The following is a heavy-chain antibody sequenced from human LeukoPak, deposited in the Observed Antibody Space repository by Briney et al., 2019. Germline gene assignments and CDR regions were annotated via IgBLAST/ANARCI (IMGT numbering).Heavy chain of an antibody. CDR2: IRYDGTNQ. D-gene: IGHD3-10*01. J-gene: IGHJ3*02. CDR3: ARGLGSGRHAFDI. CDR1: GFTFSSYG. Sequence: GGSLRLSCAASGFTFSSYGIHWVRQAPGKGLEWVAFIRYDGTNQYYPDSVKGRFTISRDNSKNTLYLQMNSLRAEDAAVYYCARGLGSGRHAFDIWGQGTMVTVSS. V-gene: IGHV3-30*02.